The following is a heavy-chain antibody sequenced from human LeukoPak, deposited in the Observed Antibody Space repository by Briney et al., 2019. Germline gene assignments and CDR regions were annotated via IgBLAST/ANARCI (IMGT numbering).Heavy chain of an antibody. D-gene: IGHD3-22*01. V-gene: IGHV6-1*01. J-gene: IGHJ4*02. CDR1: GDSVSSNSAA. CDR3: ARGRDYYDSSGYQKRVDY. CDR2: TYYRSKWYN. Sequence: SQTLSLTCAISGDSVSSNSAAWNWIRQSLSRGLEWLGRTYYRSKWYNDYAVSVKSRITINPDTSKNQFSLQLNSVTPEDTAVYYCARGRDYYDSSGYQKRVDYWGQGTLVTVSS.